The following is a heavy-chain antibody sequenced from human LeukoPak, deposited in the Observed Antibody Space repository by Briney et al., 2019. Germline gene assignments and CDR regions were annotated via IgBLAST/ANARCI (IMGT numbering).Heavy chain of an antibody. CDR1: GGAISSGGYY. V-gene: IGHV4-31*03. CDR2: IYYSGST. J-gene: IGHJ4*02. D-gene: IGHD3-10*01. Sequence: SETLSLTCTVSGGAISSGGYYWSWILQHPGSGLEWIGYIYYSGSTYYNPSLKSRVTISVDTSKNQFSLKLGSVTAADTAVYYCARDSDGSGSSTGYFDYWGQGTLVTVSS. CDR3: ARDSDGSGSSTGYFDY.